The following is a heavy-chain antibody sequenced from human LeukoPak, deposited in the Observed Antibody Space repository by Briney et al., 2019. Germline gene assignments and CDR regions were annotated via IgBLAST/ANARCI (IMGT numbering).Heavy chain of an antibody. CDR1: GGSISSYY. Sequence: SETLSLTCTVSGGSISSYYWSWIRQPPGKGLEWIGYIYYSGSTNYNPSLKSRVTISVDTSKNQSSLKLSSVTAADTAVYYCARLWFGESTFDYWGQGTLVTVSS. CDR3: ARLWFGESTFDY. J-gene: IGHJ4*02. D-gene: IGHD3-10*01. CDR2: IYYSGST. V-gene: IGHV4-59*08.